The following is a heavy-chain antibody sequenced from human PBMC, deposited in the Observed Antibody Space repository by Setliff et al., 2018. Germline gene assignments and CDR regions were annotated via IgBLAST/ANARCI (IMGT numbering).Heavy chain of an antibody. D-gene: IGHD3-16*01. J-gene: IGHJ4*01. Sequence: KASETLSLTCGVYGEPISDSYWSWIRQPPGRALEWIGEALQGGSTNYNPSLRGRVIISLDTSKRQFALRINSVTAADTGVYYYARGLVDERTAYPYAEYFQYWGDGTLVTVLL. CDR2: ALQGGST. V-gene: IGHV4-34*01. CDR3: ARGLVDERTAYPYAEYFQY. CDR1: GEPISDSY.